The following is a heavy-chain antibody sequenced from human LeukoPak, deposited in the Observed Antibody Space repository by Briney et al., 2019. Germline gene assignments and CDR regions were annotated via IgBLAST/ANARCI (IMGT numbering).Heavy chain of an antibody. CDR1: GFTVSSNY. Sequence: GGSLRLSCAASGFTVSSNYMSWVRQAPGEGLEWVSVIYSGGSTYYADSVKGRFTISRDNSKNTLYLQMNSLRAEDTAVYYCARDGSGSYGALGYWGQGTLVTVSS. CDR2: IYSGGST. J-gene: IGHJ4*02. D-gene: IGHD3-10*01. V-gene: IGHV3-66*01. CDR3: ARDGSGSYGALGY.